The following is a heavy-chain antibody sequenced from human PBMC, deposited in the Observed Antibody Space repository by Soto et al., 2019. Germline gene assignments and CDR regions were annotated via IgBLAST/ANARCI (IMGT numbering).Heavy chain of an antibody. Sequence: VQLVESGGGLVQPGGSLRLSCAASGFTFSSYWMHWIRQAPGKGLVWVSRINSDGSAINYADSVKGRFTVSRDNAKNTLYLQMNSLRAEDTAVYYCVRAWAGYWGQGTLVTVSS. J-gene: IGHJ4*02. V-gene: IGHV3-74*01. CDR3: VRAWAGY. CDR2: INSDGSAI. D-gene: IGHD6-19*01. CDR1: GFTFSSYW.